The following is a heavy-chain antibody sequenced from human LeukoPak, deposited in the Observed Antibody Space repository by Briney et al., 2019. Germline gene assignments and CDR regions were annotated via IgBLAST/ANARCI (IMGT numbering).Heavy chain of an antibody. V-gene: IGHV4-61*02. J-gene: IGHJ3*02. D-gene: IGHD2-2*01. CDR1: GGSISSGSYY. CDR3: ARVGLGYCSSTSCFDAFDI. Sequence: SETLSLTCTVSGGSISSGSYYWSWIRQPPGKGLEWIGRIYTSGSTNYNPSLKSRVTISVDTSKNQFSLKLSSVTAADTAVYYCARVGLGYCSSTSCFDAFDIWGQGTMVTVSS. CDR2: IYTSGST.